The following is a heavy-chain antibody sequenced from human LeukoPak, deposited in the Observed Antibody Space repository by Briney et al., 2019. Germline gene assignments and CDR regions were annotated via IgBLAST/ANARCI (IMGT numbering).Heavy chain of an antibody. CDR3: AKDLISPPSYGTFDY. V-gene: IGHV3-30*18. CDR1: GFTSSSYG. J-gene: IGHJ4*02. Sequence: PGRSLRLSCAASGFTSSSYGMHWVRQAPGKGLEWVAVISYDGSNKYYADSVKGRFTISRDNFKNTLYLQMNSLRAEDTAVYYCAKDLISPPSYGTFDYWGQGTLVTVSS. D-gene: IGHD1-14*01. CDR2: ISYDGSNK.